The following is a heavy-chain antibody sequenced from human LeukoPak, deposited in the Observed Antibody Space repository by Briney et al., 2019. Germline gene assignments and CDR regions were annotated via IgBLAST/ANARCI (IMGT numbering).Heavy chain of an antibody. CDR3: AKAGVAGRAYFDY. V-gene: IGHV3-23*01. Sequence: GGSLRLSCAASGFTFSSYAMSWVRQAPGKGLEWVSAISGSGGSTYYADSVKGRFTISRDNSKNTLYLQMNSLRAEDTAVYYCAKAGVAGRAYFDYWGXXXLVTVSS. D-gene: IGHD3-3*01. J-gene: IGHJ4*01. CDR2: ISGSGGST. CDR1: GFTFSSYA.